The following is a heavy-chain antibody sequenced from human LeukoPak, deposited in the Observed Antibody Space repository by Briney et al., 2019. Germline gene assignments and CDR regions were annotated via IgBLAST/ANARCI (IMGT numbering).Heavy chain of an antibody. CDR2: INHSGST. CDR3: ARRPLGGMDV. Sequence: SETLSLTCAVYGGSFSGYYWSWIRQPPGKGLEWIGEINHSGSTNYNPSLKSRVTISVDTSKNQFSLKLSSVTAADTAVYYCARRPLGGMDVWGQGTTVTVSS. V-gene: IGHV4-34*01. J-gene: IGHJ6*02. D-gene: IGHD7-27*01. CDR1: GGSFSGYY.